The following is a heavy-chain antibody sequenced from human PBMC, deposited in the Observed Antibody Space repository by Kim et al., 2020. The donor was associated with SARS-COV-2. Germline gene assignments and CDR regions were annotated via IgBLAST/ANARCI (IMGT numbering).Heavy chain of an antibody. CDR3: TRGPPVVASYWDAFDI. J-gene: IGHJ3*02. Sequence: SVKGRFTISRDDSKNTGYLQINGLKTEDAAVYYCTRGPPVVASYWDAFDIWGQGTLVTVSS. D-gene: IGHD1-26*01. V-gene: IGHV3-73*01.